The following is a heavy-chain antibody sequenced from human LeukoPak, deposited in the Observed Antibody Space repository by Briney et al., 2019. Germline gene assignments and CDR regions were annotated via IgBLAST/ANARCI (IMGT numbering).Heavy chain of an antibody. V-gene: IGHV3-23*01. J-gene: IGHJ4*02. CDR3: TKRDSSGYFHFDN. D-gene: IGHD3-22*01. Sequence: GGSLRLSCAASGSTFNNFPMGWVRQAPGKGREWVSFIDGSGVSRYYGDPVKGRFTTSRDNSKSVLFLQMNSLRVDDTAVYYCTKRDSSGYFHFDNWGQGTLVTVSS. CDR2: IDGSGVSR. CDR1: GSTFNNFP.